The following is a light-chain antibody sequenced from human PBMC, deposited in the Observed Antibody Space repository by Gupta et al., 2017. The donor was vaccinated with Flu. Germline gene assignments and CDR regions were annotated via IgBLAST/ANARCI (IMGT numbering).Light chain of an antibody. CDR3: QSGDSRSAYEV. Sequence: GQTARITCSGDELPNQYAYWYQQKPGQAPVLVIYNDTERPSGVPERFAASHSGNTATLTISRVQAEDEADYYCQSGDSRSAYEVFGAGTTLTVL. V-gene: IGLV3-25*03. CDR2: NDT. CDR1: ELPNQY. J-gene: IGLJ2*01.